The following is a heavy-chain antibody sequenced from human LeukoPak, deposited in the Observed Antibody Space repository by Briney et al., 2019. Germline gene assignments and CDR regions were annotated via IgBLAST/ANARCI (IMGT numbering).Heavy chain of an antibody. CDR3: ATRAVAGEFDY. D-gene: IGHD6-19*01. CDR2: ISGSGGGK. CDR1: GFTFSSYV. V-gene: IGHV3-23*01. J-gene: IGHJ4*02. Sequence: GGSLRLSCAASGFTFSSYVMSWVRQAPGKGLEWVSDISGSGGGKYYADSVKGRFTISRDNSKNTLYLQMNSLRAEDTAVYYCATRAVAGEFDYWGQGTLVTVSS.